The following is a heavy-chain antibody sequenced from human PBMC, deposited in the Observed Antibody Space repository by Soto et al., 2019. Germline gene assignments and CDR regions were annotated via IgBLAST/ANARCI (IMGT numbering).Heavy chain of an antibody. CDR1: GFNVSSNY. CDR3: AILSN. V-gene: IGHV3-53*02. CDR2: IYSDDTT. J-gene: IGHJ4*02. D-gene: IGHD6-6*01. Sequence: EVQLVETGGGLIQPGGSLRLSCADSGFNVSSNYMNWVRQAPGKGLEWVSIIYSDDTTSYADSVKGRFAISRDNFKNTLHLQMNSLRAEDTAVYYCAILSNWGQGTLVTVSS.